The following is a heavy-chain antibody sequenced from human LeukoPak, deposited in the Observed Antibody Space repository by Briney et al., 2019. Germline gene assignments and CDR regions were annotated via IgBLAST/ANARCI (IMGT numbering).Heavy chain of an antibody. J-gene: IGHJ3*02. CDR1: GFIFNKYW. CDR2: IKNDGSQT. V-gene: IGHV3-7*01. Sequence: GGSLRLSCAASGFIFNKYWMTWFRQPPGKGLEWLANIKNDGSQTYYVDSVKGRFTISRHNAKNSLYLQMNSLRAEDTAVYYCARGRHGSGSFDTFHIWGQGTMVTVSS. D-gene: IGHD3-10*01. CDR3: ARGRHGSGSFDTFHI.